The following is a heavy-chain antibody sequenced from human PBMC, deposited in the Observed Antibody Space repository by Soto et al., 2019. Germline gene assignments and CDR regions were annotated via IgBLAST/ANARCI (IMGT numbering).Heavy chain of an antibody. CDR3: VRYCSTTLCNGVATRTFDY. CDR2: ISSGGYTV. V-gene: IGHV3-48*03. Sequence: GGSLRLSCAASRFTFSTYEMNWVRQAPGKGLEWVSCISSGGYTVYYADSVKGRFTISRDNTRNSLYLQMNSLRDEDTALYYCVRYCSTTLCNGVATRTFDYWGQGTLVTVSS. D-gene: IGHD2-2*01. CDR1: RFTFSTYE. J-gene: IGHJ4*02.